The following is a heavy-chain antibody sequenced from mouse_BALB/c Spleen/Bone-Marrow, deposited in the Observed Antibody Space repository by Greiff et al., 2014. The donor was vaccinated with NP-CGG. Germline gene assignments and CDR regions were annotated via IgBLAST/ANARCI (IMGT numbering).Heavy chain of an antibody. Sequence: VQLQQSGPELVKPGASVKISCKAPGYSFTAYYIHWVKQSHVKSLEWIGRINPYNGATSYNQNFKDKASLTVDKSSSTAYMELHSLTSEDSAVYYCARKGNYGWFAYWGQGTLVTVSA. J-gene: IGHJ3*01. CDR1: GYSFTAYY. CDR3: ARKGNYGWFAY. V-gene: IGHV1-31*01. CDR2: INPYNGAT. D-gene: IGHD2-1*01.